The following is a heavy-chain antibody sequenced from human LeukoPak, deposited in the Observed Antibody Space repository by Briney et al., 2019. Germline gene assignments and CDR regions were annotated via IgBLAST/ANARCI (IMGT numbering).Heavy chain of an antibody. J-gene: IGHJ4*02. CDR2: INPNSGGT. D-gene: IGHD4-17*01. Sequence: ASVKVSCKASGYTFTGYYMHWVRQAPGQGLEWMGWINPNSGGTNYAQKFQGRVTMTRDTSISTAYMELSRLRSDDTPVYYCASRYDYGDYFDYWGQGTLVTVSS. CDR3: ASRYDYGDYFDY. V-gene: IGHV1-2*02. CDR1: GYTFTGYY.